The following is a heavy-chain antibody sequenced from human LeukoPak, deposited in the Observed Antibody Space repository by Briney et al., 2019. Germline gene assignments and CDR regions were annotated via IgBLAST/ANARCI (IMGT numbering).Heavy chain of an antibody. V-gene: IGHV3-11*01. CDR1: GFTFSDYY. CDR3: ARDDGKLAAAGTSHLDY. CDR2: IHSRGSTT. D-gene: IGHD6-13*01. J-gene: IGHJ4*02. Sequence: GGSLRLSCAASGFTFSDYYMSWIRQAPGKGLEWISYIHSRGSTTYYADSVKGRFTISRDNAKNSLFLQMNSLRVEDTAVYYCARDDGKLAAAGTSHLDYWGQGTLVTVSS.